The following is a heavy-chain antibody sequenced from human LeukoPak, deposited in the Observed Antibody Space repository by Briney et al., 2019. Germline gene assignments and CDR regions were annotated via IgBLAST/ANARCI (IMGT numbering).Heavy chain of an antibody. D-gene: IGHD3-10*01. Sequence: ASVKVSCKASGYTFTGYYMHWVRQDPGQGLEWMGWIDPKSGGTKSAEKFQGRVTLTRDTSINTVYMELSRLTSDDTAVYYCGRYYYNSGNFRAIEYWGQGTLVTVSS. CDR3: GRYYYNSGNFRAIEY. V-gene: IGHV1-2*02. CDR1: GYTFTGYY. J-gene: IGHJ4*02. CDR2: IDPKSGGT.